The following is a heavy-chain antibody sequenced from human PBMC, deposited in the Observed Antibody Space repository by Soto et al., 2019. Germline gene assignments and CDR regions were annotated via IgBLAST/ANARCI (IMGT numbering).Heavy chain of an antibody. Sequence: SGPTLVNPTQTLTLTCTFSGFSLSTSGVGVGWIRQPPGKAPEWLALIYWDDDKRYSPSLKSRLTITKDTSKNQVVLTMTNMDPVDTATYYCAHIGIAAPTNPPRPGYFDYWGQGTLVTVSS. V-gene: IGHV2-5*02. J-gene: IGHJ4*02. CDR2: IYWDDDK. CDR3: AHIGIAAPTNPPRPGYFDY. D-gene: IGHD6-6*01. CDR1: GFSLSTSGVG.